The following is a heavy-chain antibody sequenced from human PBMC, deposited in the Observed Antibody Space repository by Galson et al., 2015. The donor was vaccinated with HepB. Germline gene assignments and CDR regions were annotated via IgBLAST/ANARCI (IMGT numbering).Heavy chain of an antibody. J-gene: IGHJ3*02. Sequence: SLRLSCAASGFTFSSYWMSWVRQAPGEGLEWVANIKQDGSEKYYVDSVKGRFTISRDNAKNSLYLQMNSLRAEDTAVYYCAREYSDYVWGSYRPLGAFDIWGQGTMVTVSS. CDR3: AREYSDYVWGSYRPLGAFDI. V-gene: IGHV3-7*03. CDR1: GFTFSSYW. D-gene: IGHD3-16*02. CDR2: IKQDGSEK.